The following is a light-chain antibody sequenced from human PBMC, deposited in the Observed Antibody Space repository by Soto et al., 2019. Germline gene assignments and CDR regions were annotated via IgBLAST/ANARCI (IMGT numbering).Light chain of an antibody. CDR3: SSYTSSTTFV. CDR2: DVT. J-gene: IGLJ1*01. Sequence: QSVLTQPASVSVSPGQSISISCTGTSSDVGGYNYVSSYQQHPGKAPKLMISDVTNRPSGVSNRFSGSKSGNTASLTISGLQAEDEAEYYCSSYTSSTTFVFGTGTKVTVL. CDR1: SSDVGGYNY. V-gene: IGLV2-14*03.